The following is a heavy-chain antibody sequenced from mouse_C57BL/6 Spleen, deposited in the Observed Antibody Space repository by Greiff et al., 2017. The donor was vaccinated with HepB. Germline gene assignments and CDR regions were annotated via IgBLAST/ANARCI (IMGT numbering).Heavy chain of an antibody. CDR3: AREEMVTTGLRYFDV. V-gene: IGHV1-59*01. D-gene: IGHD2-2*01. J-gene: IGHJ1*03. CDR1: GYTFTSYW. CDR2: IDPSDSYT. Sequence: VQLQQPGAELVRPGTSVKLSCKASGYTFTSYWMHWVKQRPGQGLEWIGVIDPSDSYTNYNQKFKGKATLTVDTSSSTAYMQLSSLTSEDSAVYYCAREEMVTTGLRYFDVWGTGTTVTVSS.